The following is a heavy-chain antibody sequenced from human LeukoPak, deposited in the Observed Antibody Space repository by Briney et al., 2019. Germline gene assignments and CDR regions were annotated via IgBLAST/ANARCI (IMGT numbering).Heavy chain of an antibody. CDR2: IYPGDSDT. D-gene: IGHD2-2*01. V-gene: IGHV5-51*01. J-gene: IGHJ5*02. Sequence: KRGESLKISCKGSGSSFTGYWIGWVRQMPGKGLEWMGIIYPGDSDTRYSPSFQGQVTISADKSISTAYLQWSSLKASDTAMYYCARVYCSSTSCPENWFDPWGQGTLVTVSS. CDR1: GSSFTGYW. CDR3: ARVYCSSTSCPENWFDP.